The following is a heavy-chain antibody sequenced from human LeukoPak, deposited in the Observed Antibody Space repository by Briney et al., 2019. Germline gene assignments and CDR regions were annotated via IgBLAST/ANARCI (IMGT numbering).Heavy chain of an antibody. D-gene: IGHD3-16*02. CDR2: ISYSGGST. J-gene: IGHJ4*02. CDR1: GFTFRSYA. CDR3: AKPGPDYVWGSYRPWYFDY. V-gene: IGHV3-23*01. Sequence: GGSLRLSCAASGFTFRSYAMSWVRQAPGKGLEWVSAISYSGGSTYYADSVKGRFTISRDNSKNTLYLQMNSLRAEDTAVYYCAKPGPDYVWGSYRPWYFDYWGQGTLVTVSS.